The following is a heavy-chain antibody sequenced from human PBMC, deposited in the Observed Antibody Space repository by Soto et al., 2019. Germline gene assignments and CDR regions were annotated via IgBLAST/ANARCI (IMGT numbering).Heavy chain of an antibody. CDR2: ISASGDST. CDR1: GFTFSSYA. D-gene: IGHD6-13*01. Sequence: EVQLLESGGALVQPGGSLRLSCAASGFTFSSYAMSWVRQAPGKGLEWVSSISASGDSTHNADSVKGRFAISRDNSKNTLDLQLNSLPADDTAGYYCAKGGLYNSSWYEGYWGQGTLVTVSS. J-gene: IGHJ4*02. V-gene: IGHV3-23*01. CDR3: AKGGLYNSSWYEGY.